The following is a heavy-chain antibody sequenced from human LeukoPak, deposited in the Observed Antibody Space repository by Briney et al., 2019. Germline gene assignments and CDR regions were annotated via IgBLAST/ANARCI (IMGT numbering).Heavy chain of an antibody. J-gene: IGHJ4*02. CDR1: GNSISSYY. D-gene: IGHD4-11*01. CDR2: IYTSGST. V-gene: IGHV4-4*07. CDR3: ARETTGLARYFDY. Sequence: SETLSLTCTVSGNSISSYYWSWIRQPAGKGLEWIGRIYTSGSTNYNPSLKSRVTMSVDTSKNQFSLSLSSVTAADTDFYYCARETTGLARYFDYWGQGTLVTVSS.